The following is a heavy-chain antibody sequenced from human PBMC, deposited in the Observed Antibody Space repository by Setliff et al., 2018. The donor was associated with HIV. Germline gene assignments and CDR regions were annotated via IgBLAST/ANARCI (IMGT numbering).Heavy chain of an antibody. V-gene: IGHV4-4*07. Sequence: PSETLSLTCTVSGGSIRSYYWSWIRQPAGKGLEWIGHIYISGSTNYNPSLNSRVTMSVDTSKNKFSLRLTSVTAADTAMYHCARDRSSGWSKDWFDTWCQGILVTVSS. CDR3: ARDRSSGWSKDWFDT. D-gene: IGHD6-19*01. CDR1: GGSIRSYY. J-gene: IGHJ5*02. CDR2: IYISGST.